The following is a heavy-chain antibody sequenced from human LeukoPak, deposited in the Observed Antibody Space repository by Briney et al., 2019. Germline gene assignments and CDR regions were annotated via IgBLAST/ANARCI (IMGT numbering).Heavy chain of an antibody. CDR2: FDPEDGET. V-gene: IGHV1-24*01. J-gene: IGHJ6*03. D-gene: IGHD2-2*01. CDR1: GYTLTELS. Sequence: ASVNVSCKVSGYTLTELSMHWVRQATGKGLEWMGGFDPEDGETIYAQKFQGRVTMTEDTSTDTAYMELSSLRSEDTAVYYCARSADIVVVPAASLAGYYYYYMDVWGKGTTVTVSS. CDR3: ARSADIVVVPAASLAGYYYYYMDV.